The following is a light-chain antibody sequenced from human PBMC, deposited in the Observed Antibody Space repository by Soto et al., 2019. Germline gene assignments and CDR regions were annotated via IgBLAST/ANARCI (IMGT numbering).Light chain of an antibody. CDR3: CSYAGSSTVV. CDR2: EGS. CDR1: SSDVGSYNL. Sequence: QSALTQPASVSGSPGQSSTISCTGTSSDVGSYNLVSWYQQHPGKAPKLMIYEGSKRPSGVSDRFSGSKSGNTASLTISGLQAEDEADYYCCSYAGSSTVVIGGGTKLTVL. J-gene: IGLJ2*01. V-gene: IGLV2-23*01.